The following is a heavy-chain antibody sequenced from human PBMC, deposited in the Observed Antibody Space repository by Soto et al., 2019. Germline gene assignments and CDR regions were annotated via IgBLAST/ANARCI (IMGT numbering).Heavy chain of an antibody. Sequence: QVHLVQSGAEVKKPGASVKVSCKGSGYDFTTYGITWVRQAPGQGLEWMAWISAHTGNTDYAQKLQGRGTVTRDTSTHTAYMELRSLRSDDTAVYYCARGRYGDYWGQGALVTVSS. V-gene: IGHV1-18*01. J-gene: IGHJ4*02. CDR2: ISAHTGNT. CDR1: GYDFTTYG. CDR3: ARGRYGDY. D-gene: IGHD1-1*01.